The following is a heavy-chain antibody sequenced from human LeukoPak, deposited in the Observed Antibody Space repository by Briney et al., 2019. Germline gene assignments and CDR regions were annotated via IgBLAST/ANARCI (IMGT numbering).Heavy chain of an antibody. CDR3: ATESRPYGMDV. D-gene: IGHD6-13*01. J-gene: IGHJ6*02. Sequence: GASVKVSCKASGGTFSSYAISWVRQAPGQGLEWMGGIIPIFGTANYAQKFQGRVTMTEDTSTDTAYMELSSLRSEDTAVYYCATESRPYGMDVWGQGTTVTVSS. CDR2: IIPIFGTA. V-gene: IGHV1-69*06. CDR1: GGTFSSYA.